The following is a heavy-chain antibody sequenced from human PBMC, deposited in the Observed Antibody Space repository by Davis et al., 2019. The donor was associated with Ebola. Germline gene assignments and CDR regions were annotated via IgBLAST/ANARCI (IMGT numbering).Heavy chain of an antibody. CDR3: ARSVTMIVVVTHFDY. D-gene: IGHD3-22*01. Sequence: AASVKVSCKASGYTFTSYDINWVRQATGQGLEWMGWMNPNSGNTGYAQKFQGRVTMTTDTSTSTAYMELRSLRSEDTAVYYCARSVTMIVVVTHFDYWGQGTLVTVSS. J-gene: IGHJ4*02. CDR2: MNPNSGNT. V-gene: IGHV1-8*01. CDR1: GYTFTSYD.